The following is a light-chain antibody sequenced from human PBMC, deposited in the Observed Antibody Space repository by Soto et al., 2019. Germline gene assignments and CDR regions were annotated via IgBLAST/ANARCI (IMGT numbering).Light chain of an antibody. J-gene: IGLJ2*01. Sequence: QSALTQPPSASGSPGQSVTISCTGTSSDVCGYNYVSWYQQHPGKAPKLMIYEVSKRPSGVPDRFSGSKSGNTASLTVSGLQAEDEADYYCSSYAGSNNHVVFGGGTKLTVL. CDR1: SSDVCGYNY. V-gene: IGLV2-8*01. CDR2: EVS. CDR3: SSYAGSNNHVV.